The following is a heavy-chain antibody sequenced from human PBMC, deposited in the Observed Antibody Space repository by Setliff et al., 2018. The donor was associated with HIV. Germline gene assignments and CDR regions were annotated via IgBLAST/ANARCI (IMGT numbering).Heavy chain of an antibody. CDR3: AKTYYFDNSGYWSAFDM. D-gene: IGHD3-22*01. J-gene: IGHJ3*02. Sequence: GGSLRLSCAASGFSFSDYGMSWVRQAPGKGLEWVSVISGSGSRTYYADSVKGRCTISRDNSKNTLYVQMNSLRAEDTAVYYCAKTYYFDNSGYWSAFDMWGQGTTVTVSS. CDR2: ISGSGSRT. CDR1: GFSFSDYG. V-gene: IGHV3-23*01.